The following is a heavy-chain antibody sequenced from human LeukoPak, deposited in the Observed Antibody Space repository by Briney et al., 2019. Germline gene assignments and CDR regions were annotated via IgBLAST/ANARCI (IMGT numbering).Heavy chain of an antibody. Sequence: ASVKVSCKASGGTFSSYAISWVRQAPGQGLEWMGGIIPIFGTANYAQKFQGRVTITADESTSTAYMELSSLRSEGTAVYYCASMVRGVHLYYFDYWGQGTLVTVSS. V-gene: IGHV1-69*13. J-gene: IGHJ4*02. CDR3: ASMVRGVHLYYFDY. D-gene: IGHD3-10*01. CDR1: GGTFSSYA. CDR2: IIPIFGTA.